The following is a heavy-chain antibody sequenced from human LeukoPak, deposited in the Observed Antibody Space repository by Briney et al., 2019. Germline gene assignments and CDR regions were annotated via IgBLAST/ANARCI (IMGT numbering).Heavy chain of an antibody. CDR1: GGSISSGSYY. V-gene: IGHV4-61*02. Sequence: SETLSLTCTVSGGSISSGSYYWSWIRQPAGKGLEWIGRIYTSGSTNYNPSLKCRVTISVDTSKNQFSLKLSSVTAADTAVYYCARSGWGTFDYWGQGTLVTVSS. D-gene: IGHD6-19*01. CDR3: ARSGWGTFDY. CDR2: IYTSGST. J-gene: IGHJ4*02.